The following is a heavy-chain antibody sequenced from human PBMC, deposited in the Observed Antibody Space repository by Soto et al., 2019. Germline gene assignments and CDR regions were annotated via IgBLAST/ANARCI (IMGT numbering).Heavy chain of an antibody. V-gene: IGHV3-15*07. Sequence: EVQLVVSGGGLVKPGGSLRLSCAVSGFNVNNAWMNWVRQAPGKGLEWVGRIKSKNDGGTTDYAAPVKGRFTISRDDSKNTVYLQMDSLKREDTAVYYCRSGYDYWGQGTLVTVSS. CDR3: RSGYDY. CDR1: GFNVNNAW. CDR2: IKSKNDGGTT. D-gene: IGHD3-22*01. J-gene: IGHJ4*02.